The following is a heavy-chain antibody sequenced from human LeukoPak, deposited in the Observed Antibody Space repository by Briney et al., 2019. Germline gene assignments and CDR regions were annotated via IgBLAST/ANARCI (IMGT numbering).Heavy chain of an antibody. CDR3: AKMGGAYYYDSSGYYYNDY. CDR1: GFTLSSYA. V-gene: IGHV3-23*01. D-gene: IGHD3-22*01. J-gene: IGHJ4*02. CDR2: MSGSGGTT. Sequence: GGSLRLSCAASGFTLSSYAMSWVRQAPGKGLEWVSVMSGSGGTTYYADSVKGRFTISRDNSKNTLYLQMNSLRAEDTAVYYCAKMGGAYYYDSSGYYYNDYWGQGTLVTISS.